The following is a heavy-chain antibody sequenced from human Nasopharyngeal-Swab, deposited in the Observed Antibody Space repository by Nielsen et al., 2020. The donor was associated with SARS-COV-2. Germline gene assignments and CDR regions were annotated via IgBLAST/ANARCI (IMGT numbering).Heavy chain of an antibody. D-gene: IGHD3-3*01. CDR1: GYTFTSYA. V-gene: IGHV1-3*01. Sequence: ASVKVSCKASGYTFTSYAMHWVRQAPGQRLEWMGWINAGNGNTKYSQKFQGRVTITRDTSASTAYMELSSLRSEDTAVYYCARDLLTSFGVGPFDYWGQGTLVTVSS. J-gene: IGHJ4*02. CDR2: INAGNGNT. CDR3: ARDLLTSFGVGPFDY.